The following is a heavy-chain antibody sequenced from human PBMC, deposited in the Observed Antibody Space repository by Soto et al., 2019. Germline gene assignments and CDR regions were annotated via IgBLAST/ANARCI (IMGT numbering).Heavy chain of an antibody. D-gene: IGHD2-21*02. CDR1: GFTFSTYN. CDR3: ARVPLTCGGDCYIADY. Sequence: GGSLRLSCAASGFTFSTYNMNWVRQAPGKGLEWVSYISSSSRAIYYADSVKGRFTISRDNAKNSLYLQMNSLRDEDTAVYYCARVPLTCGGDCYIADYWGQGTLVTSPQ. CDR2: ISSSSRAI. J-gene: IGHJ4*02. V-gene: IGHV3-48*02.